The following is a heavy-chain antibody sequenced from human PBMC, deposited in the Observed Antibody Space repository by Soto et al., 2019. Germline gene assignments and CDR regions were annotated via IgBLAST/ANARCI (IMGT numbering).Heavy chain of an antibody. CDR1: GDSFSSGDFY. Sequence: QVQLQESGPGLVKPSQTLSLTCTVSGDSFSSGDFYLSWIRQPPGKGLEWIGYMYYSGSTYYNPALKSRVTISSDTSKNQFSLGLRSMTAADTAVYYCARVLMRYYRLDYWGQGALVTVSS. J-gene: IGHJ4*02. CDR2: MYYSGST. D-gene: IGHD3-22*01. CDR3: ARVLMRYYRLDY. V-gene: IGHV4-30-4*01.